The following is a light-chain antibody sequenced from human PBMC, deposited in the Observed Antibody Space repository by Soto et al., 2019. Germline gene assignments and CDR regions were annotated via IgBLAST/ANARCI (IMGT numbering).Light chain of an antibody. J-gene: IGKJ1*01. CDR1: QSVNSNS. CDR2: GAS. Sequence: EVVLTQSPGPLSFSPGERATLSCRASQSVNSNSLAWYQQKPGQAPRVFIYGASSRATGIPDRFSGSGSGTDFTLTISRLEPEDFAVYYCQQYGSSPFGQGTKVDIK. V-gene: IGKV3-20*01. CDR3: QQYGSSP.